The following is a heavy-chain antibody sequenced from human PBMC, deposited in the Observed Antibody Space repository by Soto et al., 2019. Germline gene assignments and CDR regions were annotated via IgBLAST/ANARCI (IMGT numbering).Heavy chain of an antibody. V-gene: IGHV3-30-3*01. CDR2: ISYDGSNK. CDR3: ARDPLYSGYDYWFDP. CDR1: GFTFSSYA. D-gene: IGHD5-12*01. Sequence: QVQLVESGGGVVQPGRSLRLSCAASGFTFSSYAMHWVRQAPGKGLEWVAVISYDGSNKYYADSVKGRFTISRDNSKKTLYLQMNSLRAEDTAVYYCARDPLYSGYDYWFDPWGQGTLVTVSS. J-gene: IGHJ5*02.